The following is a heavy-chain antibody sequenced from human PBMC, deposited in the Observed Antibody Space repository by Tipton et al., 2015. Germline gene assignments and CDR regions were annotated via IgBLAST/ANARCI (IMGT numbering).Heavy chain of an antibody. CDR2: IYYSGST. J-gene: IGHJ6*02. Sequence: TLSLTCTVSGGSFSSYYWSWIRQPPGKGLEWIGYIYYSGSTNYNPSLKSRVTISVDTSKNQFSLKLSSVTAADTAVYYCAKDSYYYYGMDVWGQGTTVIVAS. CDR3: AKDSYYYYGMDV. CDR1: GGSFSSYY. V-gene: IGHV4-59*12.